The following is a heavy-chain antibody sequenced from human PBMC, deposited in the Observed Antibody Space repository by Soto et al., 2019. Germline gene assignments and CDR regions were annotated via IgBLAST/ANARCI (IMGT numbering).Heavy chain of an antibody. CDR3: ATDYCSGGSCYSDDAFDI. Sequence: EAQLVESGGGLVQPGGSLRLSCAASGFTFSSYWMSWVRQAPGKGLEWVANIKQDGSEKYYVDSVKGRFTISRDNAKNSLYLQMNSLRAEDTAVYYCATDYCSGGSCYSDDAFDIWGQGTMVTVSS. CDR2: IKQDGSEK. V-gene: IGHV3-7*04. CDR1: GFTFSSYW. D-gene: IGHD2-15*01. J-gene: IGHJ3*02.